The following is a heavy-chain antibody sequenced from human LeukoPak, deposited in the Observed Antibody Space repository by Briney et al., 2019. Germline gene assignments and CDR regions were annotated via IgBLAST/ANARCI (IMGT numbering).Heavy chain of an antibody. J-gene: IGHJ4*02. V-gene: IGHV3-7*01. D-gene: IGHD1-26*01. CDR3: ASGSSDFDY. CDR1: GFTFSTYR. CDR2: IKQDGSEK. Sequence: GGSLRLSCAASGFTFSTYRMSWVRQAPGKGLEWVANIKQDGSEKHYVDSVKGRFTISRDNAKNSLYLQMNSLRAEDTAVYYCASGSSDFDYWGQGTLVTVSS.